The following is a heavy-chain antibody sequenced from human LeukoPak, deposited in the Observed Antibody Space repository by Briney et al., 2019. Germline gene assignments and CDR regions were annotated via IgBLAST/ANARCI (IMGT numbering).Heavy chain of an antibody. CDR1: GGSISSGGSY. Sequence: SETLSLTCTVSGGSISSGGSYWSWIRQHPGKGLEWIGYIYYSGSTYYNLSLKSRVTISVDTSKKQFSLKLSSVTAADTAVYYCARGRDYCDSSGYYCWGQGTLVTVSS. V-gene: IGHV4-31*03. CDR3: ARGRDYCDSSGYYC. D-gene: IGHD3-22*01. CDR2: IYYSGST. J-gene: IGHJ4*02.